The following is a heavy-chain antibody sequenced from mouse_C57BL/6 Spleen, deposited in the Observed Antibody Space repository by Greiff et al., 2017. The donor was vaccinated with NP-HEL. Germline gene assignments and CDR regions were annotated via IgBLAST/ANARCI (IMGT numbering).Heavy chain of an antibody. J-gene: IGHJ4*01. Sequence: VKLVESGPGLVAPSQSLSIPCTVSGFSFTSYGVHWVRQPPGKGLEWLVVIWSDGSTTYNSALKSRLSISKDNSKSQVFLKMNSLQTDDTAMYYCARRGDYDNYYAMDYWGQGTSVTVSS. CDR1: GFSFTSYG. CDR2: IWSDGST. V-gene: IGHV2-6*03. D-gene: IGHD2-4*01. CDR3: ARRGDYDNYYAMDY.